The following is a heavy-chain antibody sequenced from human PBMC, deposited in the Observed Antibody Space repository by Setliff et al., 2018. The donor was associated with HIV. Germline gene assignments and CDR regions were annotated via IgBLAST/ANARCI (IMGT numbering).Heavy chain of an antibody. CDR1: GFTFSDHY. D-gene: IGHD2-2*01. CDR3: ASGPGASHSYTYGLDV. J-gene: IGHJ6*02. Sequence: PGGSLRLSCAASGFTFSDHYMDWVRQAPGKGLEWVGRIRNKANSYTTEYAASVKGRFIISRDDSRTSVYLQMNSLKTEDTAVYYCASGPGASHSYTYGLDVWGQGTTVTVSS. CDR2: IRNKANSYTT. V-gene: IGHV3-72*01.